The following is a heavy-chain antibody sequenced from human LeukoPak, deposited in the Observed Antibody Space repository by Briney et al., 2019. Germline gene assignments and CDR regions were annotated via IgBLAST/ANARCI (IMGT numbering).Heavy chain of an antibody. CDR2: ISGSGGST. D-gene: IGHD6-6*01. Sequence: GGSLRLSCAASGFTFSGHWMHWVRQAPGKGLVWVSAISGSGGSTYYADSVKGRFTISTDNSKNTLYLQMNSLRAEDTAVYYCAKSGVAARSDYWGQGTLVTVSS. CDR1: GFTFSGHW. V-gene: IGHV3-23*01. J-gene: IGHJ4*02. CDR3: AKSGVAARSDY.